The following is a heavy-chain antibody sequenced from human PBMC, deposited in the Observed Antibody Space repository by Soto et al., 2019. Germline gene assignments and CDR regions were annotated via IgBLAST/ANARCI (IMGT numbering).Heavy chain of an antibody. V-gene: IGHV1-8*01. CDR1: GYTFTSYD. J-gene: IGHJ3*02. Sequence: QVQLVQSGAEVKKPGASVKVSCKASGYTFTSYDINWVRQATGQGLEWMGWMNPNSGNTGYAQKFQGRVTMTRNTSISTAYMELSSLRCEDTAVYYCARVGYCSGGSCYSGVGSFDIWGQGTMVTVSS. CDR2: MNPNSGNT. D-gene: IGHD2-15*01. CDR3: ARVGYCSGGSCYSGVGSFDI.